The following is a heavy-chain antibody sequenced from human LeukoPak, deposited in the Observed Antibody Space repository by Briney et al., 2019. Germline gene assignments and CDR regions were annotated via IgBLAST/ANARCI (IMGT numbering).Heavy chain of an antibody. D-gene: IGHD4-17*01. CDR2: IYHSGST. Sequence: PSETLSLTCTVSGGSISSGGYYWRWIRQPPGKGLEWIGYIYHSGSTYYNPSLKSRVTISVDRSKNQFSLKLSSVTAADTAVYYCARTRTTVSGRIDYWGQGTLVTVSS. CDR1: GGSISSGGYY. J-gene: IGHJ4*02. CDR3: ARTRTTVSGRIDY. V-gene: IGHV4-30-2*01.